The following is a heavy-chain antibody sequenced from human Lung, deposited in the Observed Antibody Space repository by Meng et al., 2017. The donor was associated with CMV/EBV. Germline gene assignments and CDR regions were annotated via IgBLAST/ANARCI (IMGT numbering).Heavy chain of an antibody. CDR1: GLTFSSYS. D-gene: IGHD3-9*01. J-gene: IGHJ3*02. CDR2: NSSSSSYI. V-gene: IGHV3-21*01. CDR3: ARDQDPYYDILTGYSDDAFEI. Sequence: ESLKIPXAASGLTFSSYSMNLVRHAPGKGLEWVSSNSSSSSYIFYADSVKGRFTISRDNAKNSLYLQMNSLRAEDTAVYHCARDQDPYYDILTGYSDDAFEIWGQGTMVTVSS.